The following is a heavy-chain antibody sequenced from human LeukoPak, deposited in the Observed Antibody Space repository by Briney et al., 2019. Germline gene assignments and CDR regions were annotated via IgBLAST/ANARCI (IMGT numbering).Heavy chain of an antibody. Sequence: PSETLSLTCAVYGGSFSGYYWSWIRQPPGKGLEWIGEINRSGSTNYNPSLKSRVTISVDTSKNQFSLKLSSVTAADTAVYSCARGPEYSSSWYWFDPWGQGTLVTVSS. CDR2: INRSGST. V-gene: IGHV4-34*01. CDR1: GGSFSGYY. CDR3: ARGPEYSSSWYWFDP. J-gene: IGHJ5*02. D-gene: IGHD6-13*01.